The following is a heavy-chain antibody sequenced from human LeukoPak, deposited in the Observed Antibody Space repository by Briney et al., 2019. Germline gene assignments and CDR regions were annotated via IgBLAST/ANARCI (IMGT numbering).Heavy chain of an antibody. CDR3: AGAKRGYSGYGDY. Sequence: PSETLSLTCTVSGGSISSYYWSWIRQPPGKGLEWIGYIYYSGSTNYNPSLKSRVTISVDTSKNQFSLKLSSVTAADTPVYYCAGAKRGYSGYGDYWGQGTLVTVSS. V-gene: IGHV4-59*01. D-gene: IGHD5-12*01. CDR1: GGSISSYY. CDR2: IYYSGST. J-gene: IGHJ4*02.